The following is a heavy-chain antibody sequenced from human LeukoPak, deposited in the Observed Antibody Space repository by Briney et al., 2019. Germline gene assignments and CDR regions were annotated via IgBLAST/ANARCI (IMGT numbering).Heavy chain of an antibody. CDR2: ISSSSSTI. CDR1: GFTFSNYN. CDR3: AREHSSSSGSVSDY. V-gene: IGHV3-48*02. D-gene: IGHD6-6*01. Sequence: PGGSLRLSCTASGFTFSNYNMNWVRQAPGKGLEWVSYISSSSSTIYYADSVKGRFIISRDNAKNSLYLQINSLRDEDTAVYYCAREHSSSSGSVSDYWGQGTLVTVSS. J-gene: IGHJ4*02.